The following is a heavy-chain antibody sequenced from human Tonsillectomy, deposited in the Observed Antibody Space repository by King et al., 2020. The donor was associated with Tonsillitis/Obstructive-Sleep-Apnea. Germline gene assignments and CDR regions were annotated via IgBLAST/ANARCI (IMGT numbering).Heavy chain of an antibody. Sequence: VQLPQWGAGLLKPSETLSLTCAVYGGSFSGYYWSWIRQPPGKGPEWIGEINHSGSTNYNPSLKSRVTISVDTSKNQFSLELSSVTAADTAVYYCARQGSGYPFDFWGQGTLVTVSS. V-gene: IGHV4-34*01. D-gene: IGHD3-3*01. CDR3: ARQGSGYPFDF. CDR1: GGSFSGYY. J-gene: IGHJ4*02. CDR2: INHSGST.